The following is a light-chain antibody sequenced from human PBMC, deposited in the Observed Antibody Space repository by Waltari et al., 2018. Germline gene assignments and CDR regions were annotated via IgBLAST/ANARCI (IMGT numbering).Light chain of an antibody. V-gene: IGLV3-25*03. Sequence: SHELTQPPSVSVSPGQTARITFSGDTVSKQNGYWYKHKPSQAPVLLIYKDTERPSGIPDRFSGSSSGTSVTLTISGVQAEDEADYYCQLADSTVTYVFGPGTKVIVL. CDR3: QLADSTVTYV. CDR1: TVSKQN. J-gene: IGLJ1*01. CDR2: KDT.